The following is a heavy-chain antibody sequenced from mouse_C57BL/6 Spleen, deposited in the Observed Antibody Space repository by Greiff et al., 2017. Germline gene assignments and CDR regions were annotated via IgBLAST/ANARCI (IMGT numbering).Heavy chain of an antibody. V-gene: IGHV1-50*01. J-gene: IGHJ2*01. D-gene: IGHD2-2*01. CDR1: GYTFTSYW. CDR2: IDPSASYT. Sequence: QFQLQQPGAELVKPGASVKLSCKASGYTFTSYWMQWVKQRPGQGLEWIGGIDPSASYTNYNQKFKGKTTLTVDTSSSTAYMQLSSLTSDDSAVYYCAREGGYDVDYWGQGTTLTVSS. CDR3: AREGGYDVDY.